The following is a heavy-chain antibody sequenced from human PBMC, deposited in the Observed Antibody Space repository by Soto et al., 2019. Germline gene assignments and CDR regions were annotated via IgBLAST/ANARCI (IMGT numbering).Heavy chain of an antibody. D-gene: IGHD2-2*01. Sequence: LRLSCTASGFAFSSYAMNWVRQAPGKGLEWVSGIVDTGGRTFYADSVKGRFTISRDNAKNTLYLEMNSLRAEDTAIYYCAPVPAASSYYNTDVWGQGTTVTVSS. J-gene: IGHJ6*02. CDR3: APVPAASSYYNTDV. CDR2: IVDTGGRT. V-gene: IGHV3-23*01. CDR1: GFAFSSYA.